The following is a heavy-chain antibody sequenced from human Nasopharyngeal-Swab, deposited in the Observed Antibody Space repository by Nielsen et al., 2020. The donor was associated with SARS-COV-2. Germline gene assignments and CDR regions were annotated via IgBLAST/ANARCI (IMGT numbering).Heavy chain of an antibody. CDR1: GFTFSSFS. Sequence: GASLKISCAASGFTFSSFSLNWVRPAPGKGLEWGSYISSASSPKYYADSVRGRITVSRDYAKDSLYLQMNSLTDEDTAVYYCARGAYCAGAVCYTSYSFVEYWGQGTLVTVSS. CDR2: ISSASSPK. D-gene: IGHD2-8*02. J-gene: IGHJ4*02. V-gene: IGHV3-48*02. CDR3: ARGAYCAGAVCYTSYSFVEY.